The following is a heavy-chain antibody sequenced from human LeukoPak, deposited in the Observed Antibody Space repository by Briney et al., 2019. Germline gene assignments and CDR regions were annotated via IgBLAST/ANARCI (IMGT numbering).Heavy chain of an antibody. J-gene: IGHJ5*02. V-gene: IGHV4-34*01. D-gene: IGHD2-2*01. CDR2: INHSGST. CDR1: GGSFSGYY. Sequence: SETLSLTCAVYGGSFSGYYWSWIRQPPGKGLEWIGEINHSGSTNYHPSLKSRVTISVDTSKKQFSLKLSSVTAADTAVYYCARGPNPLKYCSSTSCYPWFDPWGQGTLVTVSS. CDR3: ARGPNPLKYCSSTSCYPWFDP.